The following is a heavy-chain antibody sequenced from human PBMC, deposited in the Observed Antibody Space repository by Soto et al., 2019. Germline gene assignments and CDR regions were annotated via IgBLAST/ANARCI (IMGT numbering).Heavy chain of an antibody. D-gene: IGHD3-16*01. CDR3: ARRDFYGGNFDL. CDR1: GGSISSYY. J-gene: IGHJ2*01. V-gene: IGHV4-39*01. CDR2: IYYSGTT. Sequence: SETLSLTCTVSGGSISSYYWAWIRQPPGKGLEWIGSIYYSGTTYYKPSLKSRLTISVDTSKNQFSLRLTSVPAADTAVYYCARRDFYGGNFDLWGRGTLVTVSS.